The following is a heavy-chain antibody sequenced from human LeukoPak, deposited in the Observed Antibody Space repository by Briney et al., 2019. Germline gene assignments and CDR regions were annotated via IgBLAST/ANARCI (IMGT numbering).Heavy chain of an antibody. J-gene: IGHJ6*02. Sequence: PGRSLRLSCAASGFTVSSNYMSWVRQAPGKWLEWVSMIYAGGSTYYADSVKGRFTISRDNSKNTLYLQMSSLRAEDTAVYYCASGLYGMDVWGQGTTVTVSS. CDR1: GFTVSSNY. D-gene: IGHD2-21*01. CDR2: IYAGGST. V-gene: IGHV3-66*01. CDR3: ASGLYGMDV.